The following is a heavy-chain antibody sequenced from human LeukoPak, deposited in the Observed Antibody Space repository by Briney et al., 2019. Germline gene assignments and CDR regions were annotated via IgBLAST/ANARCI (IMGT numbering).Heavy chain of an antibody. CDR2: ISTSSSAI. Sequence: GGSLRLSCAASGFTFSKYSMNWVRQAPGQGLEWVSYISTSSSAIYYADSVKGRFTISRDNAKNSLSLQMTSLRDEDTAVYYCARDSSAGRLPFDYWGQGTLVTVSS. V-gene: IGHV3-48*02. D-gene: IGHD6-13*01. CDR1: GFTFSKYS. J-gene: IGHJ4*02. CDR3: ARDSSAGRLPFDY.